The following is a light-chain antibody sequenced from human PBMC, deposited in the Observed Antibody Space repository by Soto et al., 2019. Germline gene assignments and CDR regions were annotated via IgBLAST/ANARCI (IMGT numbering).Light chain of an antibody. CDR1: SSDVGGYNF. Sequence: QSALTQPASVSGSPGQSITISCTGTSSDVGGYNFVSWYQQHPGNAPKLIIHEVLNRPSGVSSRSSGSKSGNTASLTISGLQAEDDAVYYCCSHSASIHWVFGGGTKLTVL. J-gene: IGLJ3*02. CDR2: EVL. CDR3: CSHSASIHWV. V-gene: IGLV2-14*03.